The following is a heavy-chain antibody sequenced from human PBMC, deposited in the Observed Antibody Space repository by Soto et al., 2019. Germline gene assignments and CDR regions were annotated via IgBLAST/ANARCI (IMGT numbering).Heavy chain of an antibody. V-gene: IGHV3-48*03. CDR2: ISGSNNNI. D-gene: IGHD2-21*02. Sequence: EVQLLETGGGSVHVGGSLRLSCAVSGSNLRNYEMNWVRQVPGKGLEWISKISGSNNNIYYADSVQGRFTISRDNANNVLFLQMNSLRAEDTATYHCATEELCGADCYFFKHWGQGTLVTVSS. CDR1: GSNLRNYE. J-gene: IGHJ4*02. CDR3: ATEELCGADCYFFKH.